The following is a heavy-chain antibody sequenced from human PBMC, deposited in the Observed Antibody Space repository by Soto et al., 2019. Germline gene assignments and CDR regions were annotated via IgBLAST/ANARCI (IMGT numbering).Heavy chain of an antibody. D-gene: IGHD3-22*01. J-gene: IGHJ1*01. CDR3: ATVTYYYDSSGYFSEYFQH. CDR2: FDPEDGET. Sequence: GTSVKLSCEVCGDSLTDLSMHWVRQAPRKGLEWMGGFDPEDGETIYAQKFQGRVTMTEDTSTDTAYMGLSSLRSEDTAVYYCATVTYYYDSSGYFSEYFQHWGQGTLVTVSS. V-gene: IGHV1-24*01. CDR1: GDSLTDLS.